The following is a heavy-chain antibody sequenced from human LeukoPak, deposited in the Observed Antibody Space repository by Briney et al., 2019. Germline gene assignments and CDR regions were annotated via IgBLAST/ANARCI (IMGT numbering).Heavy chain of an antibody. D-gene: IGHD6-13*01. J-gene: IGHJ4*02. CDR2: LNSDGSST. CDR3: GRAPSAAGTIDY. Sequence: PGGSLRLSCAVSGLTFNSYWMHWVRQTPGKGLVWVSRLNSDGSSTSYADSVRGRFTISRDNAKNTLYLQMNSLRDEDMAVYYCGRAPSAAGTIDYWGQGTLVTVSS. CDR1: GLTFNSYW. V-gene: IGHV3-74*01.